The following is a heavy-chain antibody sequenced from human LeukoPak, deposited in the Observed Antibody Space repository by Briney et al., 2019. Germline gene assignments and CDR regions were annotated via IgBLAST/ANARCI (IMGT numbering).Heavy chain of an antibody. J-gene: IGHJ4*02. D-gene: IGHD3-10*01. Sequence: SETLSLTCTVSGGSINSYYWSWIRQPPGKGLEWIGYIYYSGSTNYSPSLKSRVTISVDTSKNQFSLKLSSVTAADTAVYYCARSYGSGSLPMYWGQGTLVTVSS. V-gene: IGHV4-59*01. CDR1: GGSINSYY. CDR3: ARSYGSGSLPMY. CDR2: IYYSGST.